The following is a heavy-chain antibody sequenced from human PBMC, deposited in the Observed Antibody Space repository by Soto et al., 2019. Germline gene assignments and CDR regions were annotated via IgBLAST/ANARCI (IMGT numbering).Heavy chain of an antibody. J-gene: IGHJ5*02. Sequence: ASVKVSCKASGYTFTGYYMHWVRQAPGQGLEWMGWINPNSGGTNYAQKFQGRVTMTRDTSISTAYMELSRLRSDDTAVYYCARVIGRGYSYGPRSPEFPWGQGTLVTVSS. CDR1: GYTFTGYY. D-gene: IGHD5-18*01. CDR2: INPNSGGT. V-gene: IGHV1-2*02. CDR3: ARVIGRGYSYGPRSPEFP.